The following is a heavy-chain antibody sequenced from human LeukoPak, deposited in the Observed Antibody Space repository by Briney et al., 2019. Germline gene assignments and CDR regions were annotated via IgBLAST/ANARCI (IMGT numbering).Heavy chain of an antibody. CDR2: IYTSGRT. J-gene: IGHJ4*02. V-gene: IGHV4-4*07. CDR1: GGSISSYY. CDR3: ARGRGDYGKSNFDY. Sequence: PSETLSLTCTVSGGSISSYYWSWIRQPAGRGLECIGRIYTSGRTSYNPSLKSRVIMSVDTSKNQFSLKLSSVTAADTAVYYCARGRGDYGKSNFDYWGQGTLVTVSS. D-gene: IGHD4-17*01.